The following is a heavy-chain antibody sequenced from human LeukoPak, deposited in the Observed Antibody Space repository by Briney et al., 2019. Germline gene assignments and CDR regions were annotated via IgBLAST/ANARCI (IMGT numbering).Heavy chain of an antibody. CDR3: AREGRSGYCSGGSCYDYYYYYYMDV. Sequence: GGSLRLSCAASGFTFSSYSMNWVRQAPGKGLEWVSSISSSSSYIYYADSVKGRFTISRDNAKNSLYLQMNSLRAEDTAVYYCAREGRSGYCSGGSCYDYYYYYYMDVWGKGTTVTVSS. D-gene: IGHD2-15*01. CDR1: GFTFSSYS. V-gene: IGHV3-21*01. CDR2: ISSSSSYI. J-gene: IGHJ6*03.